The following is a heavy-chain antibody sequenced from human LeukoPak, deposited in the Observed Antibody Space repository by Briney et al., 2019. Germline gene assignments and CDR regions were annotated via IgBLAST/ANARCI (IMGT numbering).Heavy chain of an antibody. V-gene: IGHV3-23*01. CDR3: ARVIRAAPGKGYFDY. CDR2: ISGSGGST. J-gene: IGHJ4*02. CDR1: GFTFSSYA. Sequence: GGSLRLSCAASGFTFSSYAMSWVRQAPGKGLEWVSAISGSGGSTYYADSVKGRFTISRDNSKNTLYLQMNSLRAEDTAIYYCARVIRAAPGKGYFDYWGQGTLVTVSS. D-gene: IGHD6-13*01.